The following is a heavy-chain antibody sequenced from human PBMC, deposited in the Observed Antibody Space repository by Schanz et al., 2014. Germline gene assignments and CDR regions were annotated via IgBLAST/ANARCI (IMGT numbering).Heavy chain of an antibody. Sequence: QGQLVESGGGVVQPGRSLRLSCAASGFPFSTYSMHWVRQAPGKGLEWVAVISFDSTNVHYADSVKGRFTISRDDSRTTLDLQMNSVRPDDTAVYFCARQLDYGGNSAFDIWGQGAPVTVSS. J-gene: IGHJ4*02. CDR2: ISFDSTNV. D-gene: IGHD4-17*01. CDR1: GFPFSTYS. CDR3: ARQLDYGGNSAFDI. V-gene: IGHV3-30*04.